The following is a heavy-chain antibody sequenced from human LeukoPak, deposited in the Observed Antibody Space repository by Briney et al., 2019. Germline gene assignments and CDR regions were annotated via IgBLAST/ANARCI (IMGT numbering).Heavy chain of an antibody. CDR3: ARFDHVWETHGMDAFNL. CDR2: MYHSEST. CDR1: GYSISRGYS. D-gene: IGHD3-16*01. J-gene: IGHJ3*01. Sequence: PSETLSLTCAVSGYSISRGYSWGWIRQPPGMGLEWIGNMYHSESTHYNPSLKSRVTISADTSKNQFSLKLSSVTAADTAVYYCARFDHVWETHGMDAFNLWGQGTMVTVSS. V-gene: IGHV4-38-2*01.